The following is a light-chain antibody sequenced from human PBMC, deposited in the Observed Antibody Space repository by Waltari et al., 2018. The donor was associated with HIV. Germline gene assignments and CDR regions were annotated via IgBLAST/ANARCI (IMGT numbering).Light chain of an antibody. J-gene: IGLJ2*01. CDR2: EVS. CDR1: SSNVGSYNL. Sequence: QSALTQPASVSGSPGQSITISCTGTSSNVGSYNLVSWYQQHPGRAPKVMIYEVSKLPSGVSIRCSGPKSGNTASLTISGLQAEDEADYYCCSYTGSNPFLRVGGGTKLTVL. CDR3: CSYTGSNPFLR. V-gene: IGLV2-23*02.